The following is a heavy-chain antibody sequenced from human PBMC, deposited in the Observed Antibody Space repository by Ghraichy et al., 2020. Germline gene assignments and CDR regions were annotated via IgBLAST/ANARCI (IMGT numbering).Heavy chain of an antibody. V-gene: IGHV3-30-3*01. CDR3: ARQRPKRGNHYNGLDV. D-gene: IGHD1-14*01. CDR1: GFNFPNYA. Sequence: GESLRLSCAASGFNFPNYAMHWVRQAPGKGLEWVAVTSYDGSKSYYADSVKGRFTIFRDDSKNTLYLQMNSLRPEDTAIYYCARQRPKRGNHYNGLDVWGQGTTVTVSS. CDR2: TSYDGSKS. J-gene: IGHJ6*02.